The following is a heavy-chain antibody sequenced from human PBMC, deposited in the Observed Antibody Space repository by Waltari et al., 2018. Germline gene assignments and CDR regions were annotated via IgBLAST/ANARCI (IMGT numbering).Heavy chain of an antibody. CDR3: ARSNNFAFDY. Sequence: EVQLVESGGYLVQPGGSLRLSCAAPGFTFSKYWIHWVRQTPGKGLEWVSHIKGDGSNIKYADSVKGRFTVSSDNAKNTVYLQISSLRAEDTAVYYCARSNNFAFDYWGQGTLVTVSS. J-gene: IGHJ4*02. V-gene: IGHV3-74*01. CDR1: GFTFSKYW. CDR2: IKGDGSNI. D-gene: IGHD1-20*01.